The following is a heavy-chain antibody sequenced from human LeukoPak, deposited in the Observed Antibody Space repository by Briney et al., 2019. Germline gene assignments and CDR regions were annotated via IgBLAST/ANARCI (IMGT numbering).Heavy chain of an antibody. D-gene: IGHD6-13*01. CDR1: GGSISSSSYY. CDR3: AREVIAAAGMYYFDY. Sequence: PSETLSLTCTVSGGSISSSSYYWGWIRQPPGKGLEWIGRIYYSGSTYYNPSLKSRVTISVDTSKNQFSLKLSSVTAADTAVYYCAREVIAAAGMYYFDYWGQGTLVTVSS. V-gene: IGHV4-39*07. J-gene: IGHJ4*02. CDR2: IYYSGST.